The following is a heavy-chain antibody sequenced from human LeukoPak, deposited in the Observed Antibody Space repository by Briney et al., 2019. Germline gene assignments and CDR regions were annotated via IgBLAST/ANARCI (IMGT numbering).Heavy chain of an antibody. CDR2: INSDGSST. D-gene: IGHD3-10*01. J-gene: IGHJ6*02. V-gene: IGHV3-74*01. Sequence: PGGSLRLSCAASGFTFSSYWMHRVRQAPGKGLVWVSRINSDGSSTSYADSVKGRFTISRDNAKNTLYLQMNSLRAEDTGLYYCARRRYGTGMDVWGRGTTVTVSS. CDR3: ARRRYGTGMDV. CDR1: GFTFSSYW.